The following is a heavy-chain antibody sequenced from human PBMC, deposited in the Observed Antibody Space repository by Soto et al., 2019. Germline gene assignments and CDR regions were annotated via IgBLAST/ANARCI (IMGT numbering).Heavy chain of an antibody. CDR1: GGSVSSGSYY. Sequence: QVQLQESGPGLVKPSETLSLTCTVSGGSVSSGSYYWSWIRQPPGKGLEWIGYTYYSGSTNYNPSLKRRVTISVDTSKNQFSLKLSSVTAADTAVYYCARGDWNQQRFDYWGQGTLVTVSS. CDR2: TYYSGST. CDR3: ARGDWNQQRFDY. D-gene: IGHD1-1*01. J-gene: IGHJ4*02. V-gene: IGHV4-61*01.